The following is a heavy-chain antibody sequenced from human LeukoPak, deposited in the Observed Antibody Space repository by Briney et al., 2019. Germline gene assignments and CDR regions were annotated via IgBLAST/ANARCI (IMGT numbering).Heavy chain of an antibody. V-gene: IGHV3-23*01. CDR2: ISESSTST. J-gene: IGHJ4*02. CDR1: GFIFSTYG. D-gene: IGHD3-22*01. CDR3: AKTWNYHDSSGLDY. Sequence: GGSLRLSCAASGFIFSTYGMSWVRQAPGKGLEWVSSISESSTSTYYADSVKGRFTISRDNSRDTLYLQMNSLRAEDTAVYYCAKTWNYHDSSGLDYWGQGTLVTVSS.